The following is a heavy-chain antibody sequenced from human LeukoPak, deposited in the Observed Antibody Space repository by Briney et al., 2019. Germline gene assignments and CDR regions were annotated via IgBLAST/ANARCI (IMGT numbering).Heavy chain of an antibody. J-gene: IGHJ4*02. CDR2: IYYSGST. CDR3: ARGGYYYDSSGYYYHFDY. Sequence: SQTLSLTCTVSGGSISSGDYYWSWIRQPPGKGLEWIGYIYYSGSTYYNPSLKSRVTISVDTSKNQFSLKLSSVTAADTAVYYCARGGYYYDSSGYYYHFDYWGQGTLVTVSS. D-gene: IGHD3-22*01. V-gene: IGHV4-30-4*01. CDR1: GGSISSGDYY.